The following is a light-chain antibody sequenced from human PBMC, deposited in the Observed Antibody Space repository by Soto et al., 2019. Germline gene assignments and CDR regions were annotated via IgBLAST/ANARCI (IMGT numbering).Light chain of an antibody. Sequence: DIQMTQSPSSVSASVGDRVTITCRASQNIKNWLAWYQQKPGKAPKPLILTTSTLQSGVPSRFSGSGSGTEFTLTISSLQPEDFAPYYCQQANSFPLTFGGGTKVESK. J-gene: IGKJ4*01. CDR1: QNIKNW. CDR3: QQANSFPLT. CDR2: TTS. V-gene: IGKV1D-12*01.